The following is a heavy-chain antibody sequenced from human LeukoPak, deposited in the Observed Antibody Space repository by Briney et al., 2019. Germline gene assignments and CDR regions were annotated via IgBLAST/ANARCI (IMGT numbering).Heavy chain of an antibody. CDR3: VRSPLGYCSGGSCYKGGFDY. Sequence: GGSLRLSCAASGFTFSSYAMSWVRQAPGKGLEGVSAISGSGGSTYYADSVKGRFTISRDNSKNTLYLQMNSLRAEDTAVYYCVRSPLGYCSGGSCYKGGFDYWGQGTLVTVSS. J-gene: IGHJ4*02. V-gene: IGHV3-23*01. CDR1: GFTFSSYA. D-gene: IGHD2-15*01. CDR2: ISGSGGST.